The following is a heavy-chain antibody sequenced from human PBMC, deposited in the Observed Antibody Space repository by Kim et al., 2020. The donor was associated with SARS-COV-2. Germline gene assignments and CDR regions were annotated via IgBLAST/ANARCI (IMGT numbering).Heavy chain of an antibody. CDR3: AKAVVRGVNYYYGMD. Sequence: GGSLRLSCAASGFTFSTYGMRWVRQAPGKGLEWVAVISYDGSSTYYGESVKGRFTISRDNPEDTLYLQMNSLRPEDTAVYSCAKAVVRGVNYYYGMD. J-gene: IGHJ6*01. CDR1: GFTFSTYG. V-gene: IGHV3-30*18. CDR2: ISYDGSST. D-gene: IGHD3-10*01.